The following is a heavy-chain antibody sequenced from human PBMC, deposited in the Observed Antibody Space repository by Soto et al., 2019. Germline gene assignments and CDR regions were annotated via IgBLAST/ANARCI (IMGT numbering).Heavy chain of an antibody. Sequence: QLQLQESGSGLVKPSQTLSLTCAVSGGSISSGGYSWSWIRQPPGKGLEWIGYIYHSGSTYYNPSLNSRVTISVDRSKNQFSLKLSSVTAADTAVYYCARVFGDPPNYYYYGMDVWGKGTTVTVSS. CDR1: GGSISSGGYS. CDR3: ARVFGDPPNYYYYGMDV. CDR2: IYHSGST. D-gene: IGHD4-17*01. V-gene: IGHV4-30-2*01. J-gene: IGHJ6*04.